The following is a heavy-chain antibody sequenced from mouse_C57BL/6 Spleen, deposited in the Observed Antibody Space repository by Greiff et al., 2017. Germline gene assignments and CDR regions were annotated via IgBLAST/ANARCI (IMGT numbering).Heavy chain of an antibody. CDR3: ARGGVLEYYAMEY. D-gene: IGHD1-1*01. CDR2: IYPRSGNT. CDR1: GYTFTSYG. V-gene: IGHV1-81*01. J-gene: IGHJ4*01. Sequence: QVQLQQSGAELARPGASVKLSCKASGYTFTSYGISWVKQRTGQGLEWIGEIYPRSGNTYYNEKFKGKATLTADKSSSAAYMELRSLTSEGSAVYVCARGGVLEYYAMEYWGQGTSVTVSS.